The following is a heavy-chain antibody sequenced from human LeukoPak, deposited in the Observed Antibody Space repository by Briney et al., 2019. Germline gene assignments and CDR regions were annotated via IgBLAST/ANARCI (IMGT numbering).Heavy chain of an antibody. CDR1: GYTFTSYG. V-gene: IGHV1-18*01. CDR3: AKIVVVPDTLGGFDY. J-gene: IGHJ4*02. CDR2: ISAYNGNT. Sequence: ASVKVSCKASGYTFTSYGISWVRQAPGQGLEWMGWISAYNGNTNYAQKLQGRVTMTTDTSTSTAYMELRSLRSDDTAVYYCAKIVVVPDTLGGFDYWGQGTLVTVSS. D-gene: IGHD2-2*01.